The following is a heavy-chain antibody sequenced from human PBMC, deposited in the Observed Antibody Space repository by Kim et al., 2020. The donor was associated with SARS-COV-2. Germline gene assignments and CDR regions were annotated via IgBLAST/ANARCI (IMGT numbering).Heavy chain of an antibody. J-gene: IGHJ1*01. V-gene: IGHV3-21*01. Sequence: GGSLRLSCAASGFSFNHHTMHWVRQAPGKGLEWLSSIITRISDMYYTDSVKARLTISSDNAENLLDLPMNSLRAEDTAVYFCVRRILATRLGDSLQWGQG. CDR1: GFSFNHHT. CDR3: VRRILATRLGDSLQ. D-gene: IGHD2-8*02. CDR2: IITRISDM.